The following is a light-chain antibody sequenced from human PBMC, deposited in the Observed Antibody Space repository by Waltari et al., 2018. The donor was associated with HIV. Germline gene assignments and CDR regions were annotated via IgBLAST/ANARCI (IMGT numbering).Light chain of an antibody. V-gene: IGLV2-11*01. Sequence: QSALTQPRSVSGSPGQSVTISCSGSRSYVGGYNYVSWYQQHPGQAPKFLIYDVSKRPSGVPDRFSGSKSGNTASLTISGLQAEDEADYYCCSYAGSFTLVFGGGTKVTVL. J-gene: IGLJ2*01. CDR1: RSYVGGYNY. CDR3: CSYAGSFTLV. CDR2: DVS.